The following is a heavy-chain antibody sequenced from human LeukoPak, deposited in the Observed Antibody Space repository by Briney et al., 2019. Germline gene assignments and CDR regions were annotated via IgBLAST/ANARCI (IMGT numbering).Heavy chain of an antibody. CDR3: AREGKDYYDSSGYKDAFDI. CDR2: IWYDGSNK. CDR1: GFTFSSYG. V-gene: IGHV3-33*01. Sequence: GGSLRLSCAASGFTFSSYGMHWVRQAPGKGLEWVAVIWYDGSNKYYADSVEGRFTISRDNSKNTLYLQMNSLRAEDTAVYYCAREGKDYYDSSGYKDAFDIWGQGTMVTVSS. D-gene: IGHD3-22*01. J-gene: IGHJ3*02.